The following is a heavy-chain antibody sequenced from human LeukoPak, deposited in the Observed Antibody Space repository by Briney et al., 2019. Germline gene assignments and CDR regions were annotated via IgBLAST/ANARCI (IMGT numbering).Heavy chain of an antibody. J-gene: IGHJ4*02. CDR3: ARVISGTWLWF. V-gene: IGHV1-69*04. CDR1: GGTFSSYD. Sequence: GASVKVSCKASGGTFSSYDISWVRQAPGQGLEWMGRIIPTLEIANYAQKFQGRVTITADKSTSTAYMELSNLRPEDTAVFYCARVISGTWLWFWGQGTPVTVSS. D-gene: IGHD1-14*01. CDR2: IIPTLEIA.